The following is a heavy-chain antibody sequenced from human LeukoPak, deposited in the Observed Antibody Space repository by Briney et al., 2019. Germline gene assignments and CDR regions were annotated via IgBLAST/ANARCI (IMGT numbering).Heavy chain of an antibody. CDR1: GGTFSSYA. CDR3: ARGTIVVVPAAEYNWFDP. V-gene: IGHV1-69*04. J-gene: IGHJ5*02. D-gene: IGHD2-2*01. Sequence: VKVSCKASGGTFSSYAISWVRQAPGQGLEWMGRIIPILGIANYAQKFQGRVTITADKSTSTAYMELSSLRSEDTAVYYCARGTIVVVPAAEYNWFDPWGQGTLVTVSS. CDR2: IIPILGIA.